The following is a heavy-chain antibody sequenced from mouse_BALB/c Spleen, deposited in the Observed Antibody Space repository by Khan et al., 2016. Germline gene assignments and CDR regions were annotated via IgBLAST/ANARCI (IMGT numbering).Heavy chain of an antibody. J-gene: IGHJ3*01. CDR3: GRGGGCPWFAY. CDR1: GFNIKDTY. V-gene: IGHV14-3*02. CDR2: IDPATGNT. D-gene: IGHD1-1*02. Sequence: VQLQQSGAELVKPGASVKLSCTASGFNIKDTYMHWVKQRPEQGLEWIGRIDPATGNTKYDPKFQGKATITADTSSNTAYLQLSSLTSEDTAVYYCGRGGGCPWFAYWGKGTLVTVSA.